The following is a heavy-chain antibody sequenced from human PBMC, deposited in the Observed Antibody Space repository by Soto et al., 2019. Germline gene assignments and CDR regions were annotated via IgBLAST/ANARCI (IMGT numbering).Heavy chain of an antibody. Sequence: PGESLKISCAASGFTFSIYSMNWVRQAPGKGLEWVSSTSSSSSYIYYADSVKGRFTISRDNAKNSLYLQMNSLRAEDTAVYYCAXGDFAPIIAPPGYGMDVWGQGTTVTVSS. CDR2: TSSSSSYI. CDR1: GFTFSIYS. J-gene: IGHJ6*02. D-gene: IGHD6-6*01. V-gene: IGHV3-21*01. CDR3: AXGDFAPIIAPPGYGMDV.